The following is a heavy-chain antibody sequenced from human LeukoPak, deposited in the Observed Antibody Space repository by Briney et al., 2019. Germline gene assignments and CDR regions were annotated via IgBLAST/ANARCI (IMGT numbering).Heavy chain of an antibody. J-gene: IGHJ4*02. Sequence: SETLSLTCAVYGGSFSGYYWSWIRQPPGKGLEWIGEINHNGSTNYNPSLKSRVTISVDTSKNQFSLKLSSVTAADTAVYYCARGRTVLLWFGELSGFDYWGQGTLVTASS. D-gene: IGHD3-10*01. V-gene: IGHV4-34*01. CDR3: ARGRTVLLWFGELSGFDY. CDR1: GGSFSGYY. CDR2: INHNGST.